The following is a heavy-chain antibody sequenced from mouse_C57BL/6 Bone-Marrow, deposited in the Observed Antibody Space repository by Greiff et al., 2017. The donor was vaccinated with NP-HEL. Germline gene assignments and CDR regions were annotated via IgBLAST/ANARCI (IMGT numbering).Heavy chain of an antibody. CDR3: ERLGGY. CDR1: GYAFSSSW. Sequence: VQLQQSGPELAKPGASVKISCKASGYAFSSSWMNWVKQRPGKGLEWIGRIYPGDGDTNYNGKFKGKATLTADKSSSTAYMQLSSLTSEDSAVYCCERLGGYGGQGTTLTVAS. CDR2: IYPGDGDT. V-gene: IGHV1-82*01. D-gene: IGHD4-1*01. J-gene: IGHJ2*01.